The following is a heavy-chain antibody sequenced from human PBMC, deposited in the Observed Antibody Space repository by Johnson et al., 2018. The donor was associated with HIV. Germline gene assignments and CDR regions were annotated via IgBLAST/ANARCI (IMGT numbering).Heavy chain of an antibody. Sequence: VQLVESGGGLVQPVGSLRLSCAASGFTFSSYDMHWVRQATGKGLEWVSAIGTAGDTYYPGSVKGRFTISRENAKNSLYLQMNSLRAGDTAVYYCARVGTTVDAFDIWGQGTVVTVSS. CDR1: GFTFSSYD. J-gene: IGHJ3*02. CDR2: IGTAGDT. D-gene: IGHD4-17*01. V-gene: IGHV3-13*01. CDR3: ARVGTTVDAFDI.